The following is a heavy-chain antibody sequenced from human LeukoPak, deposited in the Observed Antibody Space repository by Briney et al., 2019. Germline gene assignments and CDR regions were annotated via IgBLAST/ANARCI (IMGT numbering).Heavy chain of an antibody. CDR2: ISSSSGYI. Sequence: KAGGSLRLSCAASGFTFSSHAMNWVRQAPGKGLEWVSSISSSSGYIYYADSVKGRFTISRDNSKNSLYLQMNSLRTEDTALYYCAKTMGAYYYYYMDVWGKGTTVTVSS. V-gene: IGHV3-21*04. CDR3: AKTMGAYYYYYMDV. D-gene: IGHD1-26*01. CDR1: GFTFSSHA. J-gene: IGHJ6*03.